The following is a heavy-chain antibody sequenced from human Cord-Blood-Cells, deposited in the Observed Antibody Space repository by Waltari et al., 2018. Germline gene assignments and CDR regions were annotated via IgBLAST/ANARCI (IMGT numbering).Heavy chain of an antibody. CDR1: GGTFSSYA. J-gene: IGHJ4*02. D-gene: IGHD1-26*01. CDR2: CIPMFGTA. V-gene: IGHV1-69*01. Sequence: QVQLVQSGAEVKKPGSSVKVSCTASGGTFSSYAISWVRQAPGHGLEWMGGCIPMFGTANYARKVNGRVAMAAEEPTTTASLGLSGQMSENTAVYCWAGAGRVWVDYGGQGTLVTVSS. CDR3: AGAGRVWVDY.